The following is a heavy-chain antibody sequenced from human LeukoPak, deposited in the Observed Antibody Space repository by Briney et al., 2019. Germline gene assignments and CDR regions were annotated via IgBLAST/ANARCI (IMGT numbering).Heavy chain of an antibody. CDR2: INHSGST. J-gene: IGHJ5*02. V-gene: IGHV4-34*01. Sequence: PSETLSLTCAVYGGSFSGYYWSWIRQPPGKGLEWIGEINHSGSTNYNPSLKSRVTISVDTSENQFSLKLSSVTAADTAVYYCARVTGEDIVVVPAAVRFDPWGQGTLVTVSS. CDR1: GGSFSGYY. D-gene: IGHD2-2*01. CDR3: ARVTGEDIVVVPAAVRFDP.